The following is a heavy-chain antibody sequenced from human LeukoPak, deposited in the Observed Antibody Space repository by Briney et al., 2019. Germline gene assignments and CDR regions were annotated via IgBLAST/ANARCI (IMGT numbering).Heavy chain of an antibody. V-gene: IGHV3-21*01. CDR1: GFTFSTYS. Sequence: GGSLRLSCAASGFTFSTYSMNWVRQAPGKGLEWVSSSSSRSTYKYYADSVKGRFTISRDNAKNSLYLQMNSLGAEDTAVYYCARGIDDSSGYYFSWVDPWGQGTLVTVSS. D-gene: IGHD3-22*01. J-gene: IGHJ5*02. CDR3: ARGIDDSSGYYFSWVDP. CDR2: SSSRSTYK.